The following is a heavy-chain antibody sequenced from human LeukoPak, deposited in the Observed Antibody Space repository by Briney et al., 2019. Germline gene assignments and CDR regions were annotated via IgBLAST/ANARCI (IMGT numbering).Heavy chain of an antibody. CDR1: GFTFISHP. D-gene: IGHD3-10*01. CDR3: VRGRAVSGSEEGDY. CDR2: MSYDGGQK. V-gene: IGHV3-30*01. J-gene: IGHJ4*02. Sequence: GGSLRLSCAASGFTFISHPMHWLRQASGKGLEWVAVMSYDGGQKYYPDSVKGRFTISRDISKNTLYLQMNSLRPEDTAVYYCVRGRAVSGSEEGDYWGQGALVIVSP.